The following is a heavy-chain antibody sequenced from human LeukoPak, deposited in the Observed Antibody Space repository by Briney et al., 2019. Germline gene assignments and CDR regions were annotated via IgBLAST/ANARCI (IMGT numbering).Heavy chain of an antibody. D-gene: IGHD6-6*01. CDR1: GGSISSHY. Sequence: SETLSLTCTVSGGSISSHYWSWIRQPPGKGLEWIGYIYYSGSTNYNPSLKSRVTISVDTSKNQFSLKLSSVTAADTAVYYCARVPKTSQYSSSWNGNNWFDPWGQGTLVTVSS. J-gene: IGHJ5*02. V-gene: IGHV4-59*11. CDR2: IYYSGST. CDR3: ARVPKTSQYSSSWNGNNWFDP.